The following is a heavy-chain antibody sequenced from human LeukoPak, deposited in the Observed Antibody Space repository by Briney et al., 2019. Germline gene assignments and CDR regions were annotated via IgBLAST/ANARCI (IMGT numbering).Heavy chain of an antibody. J-gene: IGHJ5*02. Sequence: GASVKVSCKASGYTFTSYYMHWVRQAPGQGLEWMGIINPSGGSTSYAQKFQGRVTMTRDTSTSTVYMELSSLRSEDTAVYYCARDFSSGGYYDSSGYYYQINWFDPWGQGTLVTVSS. CDR2: INPSGGST. D-gene: IGHD3-22*01. CDR3: ARDFSSGGYYDSSGYYYQINWFDP. V-gene: IGHV1-46*01. CDR1: GYTFTSYY.